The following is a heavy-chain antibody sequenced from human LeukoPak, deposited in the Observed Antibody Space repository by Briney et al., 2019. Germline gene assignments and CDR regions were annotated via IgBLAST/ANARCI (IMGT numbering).Heavy chain of an antibody. Sequence: PSETLSLTCTVSGGSVSSGSYYWSWIRQPPGKGLEWIGYIYYSGSTNYNPSLKSRVTISVDTSKNQFSLKLSSVTAADTAVYYCARFRSGELSLDYWGQGTLVTVSS. V-gene: IGHV4-61*01. CDR1: GGSVSSGSYY. J-gene: IGHJ4*02. CDR3: ARFRSGELSLDY. D-gene: IGHD3-10*01. CDR2: IYYSGST.